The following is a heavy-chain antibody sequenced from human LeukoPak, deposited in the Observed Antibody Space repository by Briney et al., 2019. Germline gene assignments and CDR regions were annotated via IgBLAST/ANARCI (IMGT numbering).Heavy chain of an antibody. Sequence: GGSLRLSCAASGFTISSYAMSWVRQAPGKGLEWVSAISGSGGSTYYADSVKGRFTISRDNSKNTLYLQMNSLRAEDTAVYYCAKVSLVGSSRSHLDYWGQGTLVTVSS. CDR1: GFTISSYA. CDR2: ISGSGGST. V-gene: IGHV3-23*01. D-gene: IGHD6-13*01. CDR3: AKVSLVGSSRSHLDY. J-gene: IGHJ4*02.